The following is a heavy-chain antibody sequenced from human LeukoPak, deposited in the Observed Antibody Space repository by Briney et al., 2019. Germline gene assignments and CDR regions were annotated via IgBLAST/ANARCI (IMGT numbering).Heavy chain of an antibody. D-gene: IGHD4-17*01. J-gene: IGHJ4*02. CDR1: GGSISSSTYY. CDR3: ARDYGDYAFDS. V-gene: IGHV4-39*02. CDR2: IYYSGST. Sequence: PSETLSLTCSVSGGSISSSTYYWGWIRQPPGQGLDWIGNIYYSGSTYYNPSLKSRVTIPVDTSKNQFSLKLTSVTAADTAVYYCARDYGDYAFDSWGQGTLVTVSS.